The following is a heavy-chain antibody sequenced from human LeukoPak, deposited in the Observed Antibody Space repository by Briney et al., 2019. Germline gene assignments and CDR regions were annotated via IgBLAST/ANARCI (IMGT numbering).Heavy chain of an antibody. CDR2: IKQDGSEK. J-gene: IGHJ4*02. CDR3: ARDKGFSYGDHFDY. V-gene: IGHV3-7*01. CDR1: GFPFSGSW. D-gene: IGHD4-17*01. Sequence: GESLRLSCAASGFPFSGSWMNWVRQAPGKGLEWVANIKQDGSEKYYVDSVKGRFTISRDTAKNSLYLQMNSLRAEDTAVYYCARDKGFSYGDHFDYWGQGTLVTVSS.